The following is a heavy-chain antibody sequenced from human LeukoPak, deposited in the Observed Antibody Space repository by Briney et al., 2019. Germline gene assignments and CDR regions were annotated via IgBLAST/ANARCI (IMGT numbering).Heavy chain of an antibody. D-gene: IGHD6-13*01. J-gene: IGHJ4*02. Sequence: ASVKVSCEASGYTFTSYGISWVRQAPGQGLEWMGIINPSGGSTSYAQKFQGRVTMTRDTSTSTVYMELTSLRSEDTAVYYCARDPLITAAASGYFDYWAREPWSPSPQ. CDR1: GYTFTSYG. V-gene: IGHV1-46*01. CDR2: INPSGGST. CDR3: ARDPLITAAASGYFDY.